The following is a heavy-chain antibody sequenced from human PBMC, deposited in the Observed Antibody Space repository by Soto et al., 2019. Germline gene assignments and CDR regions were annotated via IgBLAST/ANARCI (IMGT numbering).Heavy chain of an antibody. J-gene: IGHJ4*02. Sequence: QVQLVESGGGVVQPGRSLRLSCAASGFTFSSYTMHWVRQAPGKGLARVAFISNDVVTIYYADSVKGRFTISRDNSQNTLILQMNSLTSEDTAVYYCARDLAVAPDSYRLLMDYWGQGTLVTVSS. V-gene: IGHV3-30-3*01. CDR2: ISNDVVTI. CDR3: ARDLAVAPDSYRLLMDY. D-gene: IGHD6-19*01. CDR1: GFTFSSYT.